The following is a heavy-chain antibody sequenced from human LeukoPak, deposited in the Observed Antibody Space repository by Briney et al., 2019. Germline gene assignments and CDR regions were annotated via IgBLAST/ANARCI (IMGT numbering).Heavy chain of an antibody. Sequence: PGGSLRLSCSASGFDLSPYTMNWVRQAPGEGLEWVASISSTSSYMYYGDSLKGRFTISRDNAKNTLYLQLGSLRAEDTATYYCARRVTTFLSWGQGTLVIVSS. D-gene: IGHD4-17*01. CDR2: ISSTSSYM. J-gene: IGHJ4*02. V-gene: IGHV3-21*01. CDR1: GFDLSPYT. CDR3: ARRVTTFLS.